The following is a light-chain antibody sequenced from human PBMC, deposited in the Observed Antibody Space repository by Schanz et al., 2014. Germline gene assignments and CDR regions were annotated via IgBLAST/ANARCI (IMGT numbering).Light chain of an antibody. Sequence: EIVLTQSPGTLSLSPGERATLSCRASQSVSSSYLAWYQQKPGQAPRLLIYGASSRATGIPDRFSGGGSVTDFTLTISRLEPGDFAVYSCQQYGSSPITFGQGTRLEMK. CDR3: QQYGSSPIT. V-gene: IGKV3-20*01. J-gene: IGKJ5*01. CDR1: QSVSSSY. CDR2: GAS.